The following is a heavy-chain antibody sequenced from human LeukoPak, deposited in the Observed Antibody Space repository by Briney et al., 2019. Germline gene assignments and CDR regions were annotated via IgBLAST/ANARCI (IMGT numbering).Heavy chain of an antibody. J-gene: IGHJ4*02. V-gene: IGHV4-31*03. D-gene: IGHD3-22*01. CDR1: GDSLSGSSYY. Sequence: SETLSLTCTVSGDSLSGSSYYWGWIRQPPGKGLEWIGYIYYSGSTYYNPSLKSRVTISVDTSKNQFSLKLSSVTAADTAVYYCARNSSGYYIDSWGQGTLVTVSS. CDR3: ARNSSGYYIDS. CDR2: IYYSGST.